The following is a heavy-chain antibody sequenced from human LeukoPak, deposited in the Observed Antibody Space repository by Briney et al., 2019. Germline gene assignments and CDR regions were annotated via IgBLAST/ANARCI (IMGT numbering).Heavy chain of an antibody. D-gene: IGHD1-26*01. CDR3: ARSLSGSYFDY. V-gene: IGHV3-33*01. CDR2: IWYDGSNK. CDR1: GFTFSSYG. J-gene: IGHJ4*02. Sequence: PGGSLRLSCAASGFTFSSYGMHWVRQAPGKGLEWVAVIWYDGSNKYYADSVKGRFTISRDNSKNTLYLQMNSLRAEDTAVYYCARSLSGSYFDYWGQGTQVTVSS.